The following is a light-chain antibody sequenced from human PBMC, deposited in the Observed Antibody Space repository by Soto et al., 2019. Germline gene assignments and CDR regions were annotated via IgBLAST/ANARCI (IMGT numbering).Light chain of an antibody. CDR2: AAS. J-gene: IGKJ2*01. CDR3: QQYGNSPPT. Sequence: EIVLTQSPGTLSLSPGERATLSCWASQSVSSSNLAWYQQKPGQAPRLLIYAASYRVTGIPDRFSGGGSGTDFTLTISRLEPEDFAVYHCQQYGNSPPTFGQGTKLEIK. CDR1: QSVSSSN. V-gene: IGKV3-20*01.